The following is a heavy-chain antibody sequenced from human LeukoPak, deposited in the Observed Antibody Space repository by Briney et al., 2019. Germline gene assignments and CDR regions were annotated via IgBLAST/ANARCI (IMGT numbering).Heavy chain of an antibody. CDR1: GLTFRNAW. CDR2: IKSKSDDGTA. CDR3: TTYNSVSFHSDC. D-gene: IGHD6-25*01. J-gene: IGHJ4*02. Sequence: PGGSLRLSCVASGLTFRNAWMSWVRQAPGKGLEWVGRIKSKSDDGTAEYAVLVKGRFTISRDDSRNTLFLQMNSLKTEDTAAYYCTTYNSVSFHSDCWGQGTLVTVSS. V-gene: IGHV3-15*01.